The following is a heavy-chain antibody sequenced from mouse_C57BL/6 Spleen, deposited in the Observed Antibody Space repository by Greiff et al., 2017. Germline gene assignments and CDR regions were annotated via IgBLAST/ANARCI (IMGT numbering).Heavy chain of an antibody. CDR3: ARWYSNPGYFDY. CDR2: IDPSDSYT. V-gene: IGHV1-50*01. CDR1: GYTFTSYW. Sequence: QVQLQQPGAELVKPGASVKLSCKASGYTFTSYWMQWVKQRPGQGLEWIGEIDPSDSYTNYNQKFKGKATLTVDTSSSTAYMQLSSLTSEDSAVYYCARWYSNPGYFDYWGQGTTPTVSS. D-gene: IGHD2-5*01. J-gene: IGHJ2*01.